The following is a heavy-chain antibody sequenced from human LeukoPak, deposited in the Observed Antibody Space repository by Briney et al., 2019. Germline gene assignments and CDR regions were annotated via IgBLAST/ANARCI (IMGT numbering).Heavy chain of an antibody. CDR1: GFTVSSNS. Sequence: PGGSLRLSCTVSGFTVSSNSMSWVRQAPGKGLEWVSAISASGSGTYYADSVKGRFTISRDNSKNTLFLQMNSLRAEDTAVYYCAKALVTGGLFDYWGQGTLVTVSS. V-gene: IGHV3-23*01. CDR2: ISASGSGT. D-gene: IGHD4-23*01. CDR3: AKALVTGGLFDY. J-gene: IGHJ4*02.